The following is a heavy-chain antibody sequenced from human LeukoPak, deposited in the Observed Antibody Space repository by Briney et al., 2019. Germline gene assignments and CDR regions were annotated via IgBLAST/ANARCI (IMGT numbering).Heavy chain of an antibody. Sequence: SETLSLTCTVSGDSISSYYWSWIRQPPGKGLECMGYINYSGNTNYNPSLKSRVTISVDTSKNQFSLRLTSVTAADTAVYYCAREGRQDYVYFDCWGQGTLVTVSS. CDR1: GDSISSYY. CDR3: AREGRQDYVYFDC. J-gene: IGHJ4*02. V-gene: IGHV4-59*01. CDR2: INYSGNT. D-gene: IGHD4-17*01.